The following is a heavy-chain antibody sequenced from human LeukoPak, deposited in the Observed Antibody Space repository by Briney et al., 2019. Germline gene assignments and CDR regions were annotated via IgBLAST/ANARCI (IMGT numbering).Heavy chain of an antibody. J-gene: IGHJ3*02. CDR2: MNPNSGNT. Sequence: GASVKVSCKASGYTFTSYDINWVRQATGQGLEWMGWMNPNSGNTGYAQKFQGRVTMTRNTSISTAYMELSSLRSEDTAVYYCASQSIAVAAFDIWGQGTMVTVSS. CDR1: GYTFTSYD. D-gene: IGHD6-19*01. V-gene: IGHV1-8*01. CDR3: ASQSIAVAAFDI.